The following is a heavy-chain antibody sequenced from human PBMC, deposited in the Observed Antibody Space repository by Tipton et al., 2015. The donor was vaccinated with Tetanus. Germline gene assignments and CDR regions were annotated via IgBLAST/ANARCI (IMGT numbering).Heavy chain of an antibody. CDR3: ARDMDY. V-gene: IGHV3-7*01. CDR1: GFTFSNYW. J-gene: IGHJ4*02. Sequence: SLRLSCAASGFTFSNYWMHWVRQAPGKGLEWVANIRQDGSEEYYSDSVKGRFTISRDNAKSSLYLQMNSLRVEDTAVYYCARDMDYWGQGTLVTVSS. CDR2: IRQDGSEE.